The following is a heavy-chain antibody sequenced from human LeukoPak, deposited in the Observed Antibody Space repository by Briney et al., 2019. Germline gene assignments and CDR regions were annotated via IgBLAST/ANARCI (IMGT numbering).Heavy chain of an antibody. J-gene: IGHJ4*02. Sequence: GGSLRLSCAASGFTFSSYAMSWVRQAPGKGLEWASAISGSGGSTYYADSVKGRFTISKDISKNTLYLQMDSLRAEDTAIYYCAKDSPVCTYWGQGTLVTVSS. V-gene: IGHV3-23*01. D-gene: IGHD2-8*01. CDR3: AKDSPVCTY. CDR1: GFTFSSYA. CDR2: ISGSGGST.